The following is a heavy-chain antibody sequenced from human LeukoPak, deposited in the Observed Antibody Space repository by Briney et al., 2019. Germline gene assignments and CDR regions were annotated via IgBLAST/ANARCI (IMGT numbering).Heavy chain of an antibody. Sequence: QPGRSLRLSCAASGFTFDDYAMHWVRQVPGKGLEWVAFIRYDATNIYYADSVKGRFTISRDNSKNTLFLQMSSLRTDDTAVYYCAKGGQGFCVGTACSPEYWGQGTLVTVSS. CDR2: IRYDATNI. V-gene: IGHV3-30*02. J-gene: IGHJ4*02. CDR3: AKGGQGFCVGTACSPEY. CDR1: GFTFDDYA. D-gene: IGHD2-2*01.